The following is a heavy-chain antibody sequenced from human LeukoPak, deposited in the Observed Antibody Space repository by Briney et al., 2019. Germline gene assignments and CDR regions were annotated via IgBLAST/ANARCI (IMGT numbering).Heavy chain of an antibody. D-gene: IGHD3-10*01. CDR1: GFTFSIYA. Sequence: GGSLRLSCAASGFTFSIYAMSWVRQAPGKGLEWVSSISSSSSYIYYADSVKGRFTISRDNAKNSLYLQMNSLRAEDTALYYCARDSTTLGESYDYWGQGTLVTVSS. CDR3: ARDSTTLGESYDY. J-gene: IGHJ4*02. CDR2: ISSSSSYI. V-gene: IGHV3-21*01.